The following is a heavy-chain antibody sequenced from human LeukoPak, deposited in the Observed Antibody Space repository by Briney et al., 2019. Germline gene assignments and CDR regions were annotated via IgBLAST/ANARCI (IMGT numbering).Heavy chain of an antibody. Sequence: GGSLRLSCAASGFTFSSYSMNWIRQAPGKGLEWVSSISSSTSYIYYADSVKGRFTISKDNAKNSLYLQMNSLRAEDTAVYYCARSPYCSSANCPFDLWGQGTLVTVSS. J-gene: IGHJ5*02. V-gene: IGHV3-21*01. CDR2: ISSSTSYI. D-gene: IGHD2-2*01. CDR3: ARSPYCSSANCPFDL. CDR1: GFTFSSYS.